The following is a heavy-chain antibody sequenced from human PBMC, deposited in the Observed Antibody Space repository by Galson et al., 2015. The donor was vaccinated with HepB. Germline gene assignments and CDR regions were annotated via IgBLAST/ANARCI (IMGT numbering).Heavy chain of an antibody. CDR1: GFTFTSYA. CDR3: ANYDYVWGSYRRNWFDP. Sequence: SLRLSCVASGFTFTSYAMSWVRQAPGKGLEWVSAISGSGGRTYYADSVKGRFTISRDNSKDTLYLQMNSLRAEDTAVYYCANYDYVWGSYRRNWFDPWGQGTLVTVSS. J-gene: IGHJ5*02. CDR2: ISGSGGRT. V-gene: IGHV3-23*01. D-gene: IGHD3-16*02.